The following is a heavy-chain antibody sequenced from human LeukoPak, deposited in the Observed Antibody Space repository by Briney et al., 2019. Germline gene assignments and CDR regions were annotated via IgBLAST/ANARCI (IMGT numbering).Heavy chain of an antibody. D-gene: IGHD3-10*01. CDR2: IYSGGST. Sequence: SGRSLRLSCAASGFTVSSNYMSWVRQAPGKGLEWVSVIYSGGSTYYADSVKGRFTISRDNSKNTLYLQMNSLRAEDTAVYYCARDRTGGPLGYWGQGTLVTVSS. CDR1: GFTVSSNY. J-gene: IGHJ4*02. V-gene: IGHV3-66*02. CDR3: ARDRTGGPLGY.